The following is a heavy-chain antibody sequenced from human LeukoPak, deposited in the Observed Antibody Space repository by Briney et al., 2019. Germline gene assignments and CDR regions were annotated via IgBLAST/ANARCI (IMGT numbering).Heavy chain of an antibody. CDR1: GFTFSSYS. D-gene: IGHD3-3*01. CDR2: ISSSSSYI. Sequence: PGGSLRLSCAASGFTFSSYSMNWVRQAPGKGLEWVSSISSSSSYIYYADSVKGRFTISRDNAKNSLYLQMNSLRAEDTAVYYCASTIFGVVTLPFDYWGRGTLVTVSS. CDR3: ASTIFGVVTLPFDY. V-gene: IGHV3-21*01. J-gene: IGHJ4*02.